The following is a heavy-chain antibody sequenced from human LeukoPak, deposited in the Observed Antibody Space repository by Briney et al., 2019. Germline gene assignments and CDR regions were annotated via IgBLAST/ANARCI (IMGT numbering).Heavy chain of an antibody. Sequence: PSETLSLTCTVSGGSISSGDYDWRWIRQPPGKGLEWIVYSYYSGSTYYNPSLKSRVTMSVDTSKNQFSLKLSSLTAADTAVYYCARALPGIAAAGRDHLDYWGQGTLVTVSS. CDR1: GGSISSGDYD. D-gene: IGHD6-13*01. CDR3: ARALPGIAAAGRDHLDY. V-gene: IGHV4-30-4*08. J-gene: IGHJ4*02. CDR2: SYYSGST.